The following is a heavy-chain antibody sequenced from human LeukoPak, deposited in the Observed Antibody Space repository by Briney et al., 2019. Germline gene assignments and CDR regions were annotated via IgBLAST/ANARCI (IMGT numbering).Heavy chain of an antibody. CDR3: ARATWYGCNPSGAFDI. D-gene: IGHD3-10*01. CDR2: INPSGGST. CDR1: GYTFTNYH. Sequence: GASVKVSCKASGYTFTNYHLHWVRQAPRQGLEWMGIINPSGGSTSYAEKFQDRVTMTRDTSTSTVYMELNSLRSEDTAVYYCARATWYGCNPSGAFDIWGQGTMVTVSS. J-gene: IGHJ3*02. V-gene: IGHV1-46*01.